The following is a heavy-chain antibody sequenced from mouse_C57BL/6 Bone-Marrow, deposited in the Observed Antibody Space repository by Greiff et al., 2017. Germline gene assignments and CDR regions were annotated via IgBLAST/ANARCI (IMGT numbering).Heavy chain of an antibody. CDR3: ARRGIYDGYYGFDY. CDR1: GYTFTSYW. J-gene: IGHJ2*01. D-gene: IGHD2-3*01. V-gene: IGHV1-55*01. CDR2: IYPGSGST. Sequence: QVQLKQPGAELVKPGASVKMSCKASGYTFTSYWITWVKQRPGQGLEWIGDIYPGSGSTNYNEKFKSKATLTVDTSSSTAYMQLSSLTSEDSAVYYCARRGIYDGYYGFDYWGQGTTLTVSS.